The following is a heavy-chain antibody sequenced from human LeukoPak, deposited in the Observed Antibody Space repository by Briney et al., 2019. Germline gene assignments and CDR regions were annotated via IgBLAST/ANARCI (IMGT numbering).Heavy chain of an antibody. CDR3: ARDGPGGSYWGIGY. CDR1: GYTFTSSTG. CDR2: INTYSAGT. D-gene: IGHD1-26*01. Sequence: ASVKVSCKASGYTFTSSTGMSWVRQAPGQGLEWMGWINTYSAGTNYAQKFRGRVTMTTDTSTSTAYMDLGSLRSEDTAVYYCARDGPGGSYWGIGYWGQGTLVTVSS. V-gene: IGHV1-18*01. J-gene: IGHJ4*02.